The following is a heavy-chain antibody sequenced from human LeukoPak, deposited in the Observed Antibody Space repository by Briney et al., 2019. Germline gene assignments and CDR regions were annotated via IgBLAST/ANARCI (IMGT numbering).Heavy chain of an antibody. D-gene: IGHD3-16*02. Sequence: PGGSLRLSCAASGFTFSDYYMSWIRQAPGKGLEWVSYISSSGSTIYYADSVKGRFTISRDNAKNSLYLQMNSLRAEDTAVYYCARDSNYVWGSYRYNSYDYWGQGTLVTVSS. J-gene: IGHJ4*02. V-gene: IGHV3-11*01. CDR3: ARDSNYVWGSYRYNSYDY. CDR2: ISSSGSTI. CDR1: GFTFSDYY.